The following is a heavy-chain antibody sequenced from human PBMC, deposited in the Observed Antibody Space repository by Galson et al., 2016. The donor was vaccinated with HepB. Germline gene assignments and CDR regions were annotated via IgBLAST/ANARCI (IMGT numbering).Heavy chain of an antibody. V-gene: IGHV6-1*01. J-gene: IGHJ4*02. CDR1: GDSVSNDGAA. Sequence: CATSGDSVSNDGAAWNWIRQSPARGLEWLGRTYFRTNWLVDYAASVRSRITILADTSGNQFSLQLSSVTPDDTAVYYCARDPPGDQGLDQWGQGTLVTVSS. CDR3: ARDPPGDQGLDQ. D-gene: IGHD7-27*01. CDR2: TYFRTNWLV.